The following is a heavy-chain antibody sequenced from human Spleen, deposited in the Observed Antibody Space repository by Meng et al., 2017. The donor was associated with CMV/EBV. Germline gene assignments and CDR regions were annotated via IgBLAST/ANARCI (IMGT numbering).Heavy chain of an antibody. CDR2: IRYDGSNK. CDR1: GFRFGSYW. Sequence: GESLKISCAVSGFRFGSYWMTWVRQAPGKGLEWVAFIRYDGSNKYYADSVKGRFTISRDNSKNTLYLQMNSLRAEDTAVYYCAKDRQANWFDPWGQGTLVTVSS. J-gene: IGHJ5*02. V-gene: IGHV3-30*02. CDR3: AKDRQANWFDP.